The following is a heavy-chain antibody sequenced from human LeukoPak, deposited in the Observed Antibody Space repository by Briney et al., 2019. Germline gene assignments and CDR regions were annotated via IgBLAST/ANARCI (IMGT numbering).Heavy chain of an antibody. CDR3: ARGGDYGDLRYFDY. CDR1: GFTFSSYA. J-gene: IGHJ4*02. Sequence: GGSLRLSCAASGFTFSSYAMSWVRQAPGKGLEWVSGISGSGVGTYYADSVKGRFTISRDSSKNTLYLQMNSLRAEDTALYYCARGGDYGDLRYFDYWGQGTLVTVSS. V-gene: IGHV3-23*01. D-gene: IGHD4-17*01. CDR2: ISGSGVGT.